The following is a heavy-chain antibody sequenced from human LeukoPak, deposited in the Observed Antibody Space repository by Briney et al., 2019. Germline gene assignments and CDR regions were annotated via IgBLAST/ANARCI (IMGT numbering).Heavy chain of an antibody. J-gene: IGHJ5*02. CDR1: GYTFTSYG. CDR2: ISAYNGNT. CDR3: ARAPTWVVGATNH. Sequence: PEASVTVSCKASGYTFTSYGISWVRQAPGQGLGWMGWISAYNGNTNYAQKLQGRVTMTTDTSTSTAYMELSRLRSDDTAVYYCARAPTWVVGATNHWGQGTLVTVSS. V-gene: IGHV1-18*01. D-gene: IGHD1-26*01.